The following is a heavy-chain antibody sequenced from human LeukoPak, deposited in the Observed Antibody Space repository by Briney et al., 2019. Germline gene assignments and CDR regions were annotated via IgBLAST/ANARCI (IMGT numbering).Heavy chain of an antibody. CDR2: ISWDGGIT. J-gene: IGHJ4*02. Sequence: GGSLRLSCAASGFTFHHYSMHWVRQPPGKGLEWVSLISWDGGITYYADSVRGRFTISRDNSKNSLSLEMNSLRIEDTALYYCAKDSNTGGYSFGSWGQGTLVTVTS. CDR1: GFTFHHYS. V-gene: IGHV3-43*01. D-gene: IGHD5-12*01. CDR3: AKDSNTGGYSFGS.